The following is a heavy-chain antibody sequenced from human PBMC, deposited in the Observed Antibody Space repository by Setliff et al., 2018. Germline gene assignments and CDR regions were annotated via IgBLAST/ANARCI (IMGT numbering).Heavy chain of an antibody. CDR3: ARAIGDYVMDS. D-gene: IGHD4-17*01. CDR2: ISWDGESA. V-gene: IGHV3-43*01. CDR1: GFTFDDHT. Sequence: GGSLRLSCEASGFTFDDHTMHWVRQAPGRGLEWISVISWDGESAEYAASVRGRFAIARDNSKTILYLQMNSLRRDDTALYFCARAIGDYVMDSWGQGTLVTVSS. J-gene: IGHJ4*02.